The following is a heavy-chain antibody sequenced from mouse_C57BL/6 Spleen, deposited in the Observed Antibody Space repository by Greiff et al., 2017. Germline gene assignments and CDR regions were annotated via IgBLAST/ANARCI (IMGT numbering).Heavy chain of an antibody. Sequence: VQLQQPGAELVMPGASVKLSCKASGYTFTSYWMHWVKQRPGQGLEWIGEIDPSDSYTNYNQKFKGKSTLTVDKSSSTAYMRLSSLTSADSAVYYCALITHWGQGTTLTVSA. CDR1: GYTFTSYW. D-gene: IGHD1-1*01. J-gene: IGHJ2*01. CDR2: IDPSDSYT. CDR3: ALITH. V-gene: IGHV1-69*01.